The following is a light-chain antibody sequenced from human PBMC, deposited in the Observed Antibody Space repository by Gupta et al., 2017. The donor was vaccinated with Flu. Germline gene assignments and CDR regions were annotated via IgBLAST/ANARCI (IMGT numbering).Light chain of an antibody. CDR3: QVWDSISTYV. V-gene: IGLV3-21*02. CDR2: DDR. J-gene: IGLJ1*01. CDR1: NIGSKS. Sequence: GGNNIGSKSVQWYQQKPGQAPVLVVYDDRDRPSGIPDRFSGSNSGNTATLIISRVEAGDEADYYCQVWDSISTYVFGSGTEVTVL.